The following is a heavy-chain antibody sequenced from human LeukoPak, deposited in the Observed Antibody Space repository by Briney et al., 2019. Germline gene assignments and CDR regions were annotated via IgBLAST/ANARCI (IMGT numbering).Heavy chain of an antibody. V-gene: IGHV3-30-3*01. CDR3: ARDSLLRYFDWLAA. D-gene: IGHD3-9*01. J-gene: IGHJ5*02. CDR1: GYTLTELS. Sequence: SCKVSGYTLTELSMHWVRQAPGKGLEWVAVISYDGSNKYYADSVKGRFTISRDNSKNTLYLQMNSLRAEDTAVYYCARDSLLRYFDWLAAWGQGNLVTVSS. CDR2: ISYDGSNK.